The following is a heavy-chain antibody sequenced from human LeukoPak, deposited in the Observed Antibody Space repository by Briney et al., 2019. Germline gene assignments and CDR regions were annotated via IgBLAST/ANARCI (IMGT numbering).Heavy chain of an antibody. D-gene: IGHD5-24*01. Sequence: PGGSLRLSCAASGFTFSSYAMSWVRQAPGKGLEWVSAISGSGGSTYYADSVKGRFTISRDNSKNTLYLQMNSLRAEDTAVYYCVRLMEMAATPYYYYYMDVWGKGTTVTVSS. J-gene: IGHJ6*03. CDR2: ISGSGGST. CDR1: GFTFSSYA. V-gene: IGHV3-23*01. CDR3: VRLMEMAATPYYYYYMDV.